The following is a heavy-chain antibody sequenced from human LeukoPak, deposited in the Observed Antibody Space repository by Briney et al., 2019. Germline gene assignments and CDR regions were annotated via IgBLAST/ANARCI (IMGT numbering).Heavy chain of an antibody. J-gene: IGHJ5*01. CDR3: ARVAICGGDCYFVTDWSDS. D-gene: IGHD2-21*02. CDR1: GYTFTDFY. Sequence: GASVKVSCKASGYTFTDFYMHWVRQAPGQGLEWMGWINPKSGGTKYAQKFQGRVTMTRDKSTSTAYMELSSLRSEDTAVYYCARVAICGGDCYFVTDWSDSWGQGTLVTVSS. CDR2: INPKSGGT. V-gene: IGHV1-2*02.